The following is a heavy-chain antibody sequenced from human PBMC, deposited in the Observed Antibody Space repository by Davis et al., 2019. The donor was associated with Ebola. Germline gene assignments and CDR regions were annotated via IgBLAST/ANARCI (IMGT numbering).Heavy chain of an antibody. J-gene: IGHJ5*02. Sequence: AASVKVSCKASGYTFTSYDINWVRQAPGQGLEWMGWMNPNSGNTGYAQKFQGRVTMTRNTSISTAYMELSSLRSEDTAVYYCARGVTAILELCWFDPWGQGTLVTVSS. CDR1: GYTFTSYD. D-gene: IGHD2-21*02. CDR2: MNPNSGNT. CDR3: ARGVTAILELCWFDP. V-gene: IGHV1-8*01.